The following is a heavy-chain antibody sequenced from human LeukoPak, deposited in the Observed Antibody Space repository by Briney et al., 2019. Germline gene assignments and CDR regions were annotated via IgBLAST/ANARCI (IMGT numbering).Heavy chain of an antibody. V-gene: IGHV3-53*01. Sequence: GGSLRLSCAASGFTVSSNYMSWVRQAPGKGLEWVSVIYSGGSTYYADSVKGRFTISRDNSKNTLYLQMNSLRAEDTAVYYCARDNYDILTGYDDYWGQGTLVTVSS. CDR1: GFTVSSNY. CDR2: IYSGGST. CDR3: ARDNYDILTGYDDY. J-gene: IGHJ4*02. D-gene: IGHD3-9*01.